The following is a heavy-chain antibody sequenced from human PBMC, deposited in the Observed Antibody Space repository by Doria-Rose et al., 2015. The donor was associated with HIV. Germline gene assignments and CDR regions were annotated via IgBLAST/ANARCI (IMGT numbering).Heavy chain of an antibody. CDR1: GVSLSSPGMG. CDR2: NFSDDER. V-gene: IGHV2-26*01. CDR3: ARIKSSRWYHKYYFDF. J-gene: IGHJ4*02. Sequence: QESGPVPVKPTETLTLTCTVSGVSLSSPGMGVSWIRQPPGKALEWLANNFSDDERSYTTSLKSRLTISRGTSKSQVVLTMTDMDPVDTATYYCARIKSSRWYHKYYFDFWGQGTLVIVSA. D-gene: IGHD6-13*01.